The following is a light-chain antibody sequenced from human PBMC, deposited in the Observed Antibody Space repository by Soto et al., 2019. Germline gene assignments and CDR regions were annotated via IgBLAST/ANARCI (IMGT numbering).Light chain of an antibody. Sequence: QSVLTQPASVSGSPGQSITISCTGTSSDVGSYNFVSWYQQYPGTVPKLMIYERTQRPSGVSNRFSGSKSGNTASLTISGLQAEDEADYYCFSYAGSTYVFGTGTKVTVL. CDR3: FSYAGSTYV. CDR2: ERT. V-gene: IGLV2-23*01. J-gene: IGLJ1*01. CDR1: SSDVGSYNF.